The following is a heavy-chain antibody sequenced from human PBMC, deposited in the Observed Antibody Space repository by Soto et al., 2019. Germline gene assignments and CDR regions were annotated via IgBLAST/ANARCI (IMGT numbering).Heavy chain of an antibody. D-gene: IGHD3-22*01. Sequence: QVQLVESGGGVVQPGRSLRLSCAASGFTFSSYGMHWVRQAPGKGLEWVAVIWYDGSNKYYADSVKGRFTISRDNSKNTLYLQMNSLRAEDTAVYYCARDGYGSGYYYVGYWGQGTLVTVSS. CDR1: GFTFSSYG. CDR2: IWYDGSNK. CDR3: ARDGYGSGYYYVGY. V-gene: IGHV3-33*01. J-gene: IGHJ4*02.